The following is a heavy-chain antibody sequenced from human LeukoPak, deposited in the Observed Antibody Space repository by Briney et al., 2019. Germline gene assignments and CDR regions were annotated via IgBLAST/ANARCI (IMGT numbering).Heavy chain of an antibody. V-gene: IGHV3-21*06. CDR1: GFTLSSYN. J-gene: IGHJ4*02. Sequence: PGGSLRLSCADSGFTLSSYNMNWVRQAPGKGLEWVSFISSSSTNIYYADSVKGRFTISRDNAKNSVYLQMNNLRVEDTAVYYCARDRYKSGGFDYWGQGTLVTVSS. D-gene: IGHD3-16*02. CDR3: ARDRYKSGGFDY. CDR2: ISSSSTNI.